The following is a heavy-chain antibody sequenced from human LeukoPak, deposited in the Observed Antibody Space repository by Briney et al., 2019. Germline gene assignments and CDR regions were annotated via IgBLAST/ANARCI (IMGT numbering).Heavy chain of an antibody. CDR1: GYSFTNFW. J-gene: IGHJ4*02. Sequence: GGSLNISWQGSGYSFTNFWLGWVRHMPGKGLELMGIIFPGDSHTRYSPPFQGQALISADKSISTAYLQWSSLKASDTAMYYCARQEEGSYGEFYYWGQGALVTVSS. V-gene: IGHV5-51*01. CDR2: IFPGDSHT. D-gene: IGHD3-16*01. CDR3: ARQEEGSYGEFYY.